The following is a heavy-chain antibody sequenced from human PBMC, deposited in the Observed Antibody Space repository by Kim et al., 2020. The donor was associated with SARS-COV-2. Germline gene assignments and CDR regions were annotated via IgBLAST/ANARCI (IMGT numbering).Heavy chain of an antibody. J-gene: IGHJ4*02. CDR3: AKGGDGYSRPLDY. Sequence: YYADSVKGRFTISRDNSKGTLHLQVNSLRAEDTAVYYCAKGGDGYSRPLDYWGQGTLVTV. D-gene: IGHD5-18*01. V-gene: IGHV3-23*01.